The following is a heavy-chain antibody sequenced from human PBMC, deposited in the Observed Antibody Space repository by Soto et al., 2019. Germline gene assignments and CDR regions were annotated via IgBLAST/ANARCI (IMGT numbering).Heavy chain of an antibody. D-gene: IGHD2-15*01. J-gene: IGHJ5*02. CDR3: ARGEVVAAGLYNCFDP. Sequence: ASVKVSCKASGYTFTGYYMHWVRQAPGQGLEWMGWINPNSGGTNYAQKFQGWVTMTRDTSISTAYMELSRLRSDDTAVYYCARGEVVAAGLYNCFDPWCPGTLVTLSS. CDR1: GYTFTGYY. V-gene: IGHV1-2*04. CDR2: INPNSGGT.